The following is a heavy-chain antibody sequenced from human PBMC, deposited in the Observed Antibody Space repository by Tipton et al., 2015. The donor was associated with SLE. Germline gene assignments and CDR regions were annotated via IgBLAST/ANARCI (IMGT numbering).Heavy chain of an antibody. J-gene: IGHJ3*02. Sequence: TLSLTCTVSGGSISTYYLSWIRQPPGKGLEWIGHIFTSGTTNYNPSLKSRVTISVDTSKNQFSLKLSSMTAADTAVYYCARVGLLGPDAFDIWGQGTMVIVSS. D-gene: IGHD3/OR15-3a*01. CDR3: ARVGLLGPDAFDI. CDR2: IFTSGTT. V-gene: IGHV4-4*08. CDR1: GGSISTYY.